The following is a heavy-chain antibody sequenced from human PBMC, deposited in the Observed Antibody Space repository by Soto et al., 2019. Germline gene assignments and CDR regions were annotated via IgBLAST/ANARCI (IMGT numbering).Heavy chain of an antibody. CDR2: IIPFFGTP. Sequence: QVLLVQSGAEVKKPGSSVKVSCKLSGATFSSYAMSWVRQAPGQGLEWIGGIIPFFGTPNYAQKFQGRVTITADTSTATSYMELSSLRSDDTAVYYCARDQRYYGSGSYYSDNWGQGTLVTVSS. CDR3: ARDQRYYGSGSYYSDN. D-gene: IGHD3-10*01. V-gene: IGHV1-69*06. J-gene: IGHJ4*02. CDR1: GATFSSYA.